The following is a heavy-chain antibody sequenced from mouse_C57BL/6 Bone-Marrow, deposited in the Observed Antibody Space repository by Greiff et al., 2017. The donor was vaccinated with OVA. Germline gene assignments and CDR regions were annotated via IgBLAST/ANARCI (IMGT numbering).Heavy chain of an antibody. CDR1: GFTFSSYA. J-gene: IGHJ3*01. CDR3: AREDYYGSSCAY. D-gene: IGHD1-1*01. V-gene: IGHV5-4*01. Sequence: EVKLVESGGGLVKPGGSLKLSCAASGFTFSSYAMSWVRQTPEKRLEWVATISDGGSYTYYPDNVKGRFTISRDNAKNNLYLQMSHLKSEDTAMYYCAREDYYGSSCAYWGQGTLVTVSA. CDR2: ISDGGSYT.